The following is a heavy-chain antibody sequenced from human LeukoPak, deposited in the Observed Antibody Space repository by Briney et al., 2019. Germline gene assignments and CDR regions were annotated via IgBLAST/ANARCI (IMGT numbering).Heavy chain of an antibody. CDR2: ISYSGST. J-gene: IGHJ4*02. Sequence: SETLSLTCTVSGVSIRSNTYYWDWIRQPPGKGLEWIGSISYSGSTYSNPSLKSRVTISGDTSENQFSRKMRSMTAADTAVYYCARRYDWNYAYFDYWGQGTLVAVSS. CDR3: ARRYDWNYAYFDY. CDR1: GVSIRSNTYY. D-gene: IGHD1-7*01. V-gene: IGHV4-39*01.